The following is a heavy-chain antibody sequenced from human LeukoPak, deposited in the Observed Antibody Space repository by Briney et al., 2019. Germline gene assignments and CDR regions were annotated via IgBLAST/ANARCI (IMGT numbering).Heavy chain of an antibody. CDR3: ARARPSITMVRGVMYFDY. V-gene: IGHV3-48*01. CDR1: GFTFSSYS. Sequence: GGSLRLSCVASGFTFSSYSMNWVRQPPGKGPEWVSYISSDDTTIYYADSVKGRFTISRDNAKNSLYLQMNSLRAEDTAVYYCARARPSITMVRGVMYFDYWGQGTLVTVSS. J-gene: IGHJ4*02. CDR2: ISSDDTTI. D-gene: IGHD3-10*01.